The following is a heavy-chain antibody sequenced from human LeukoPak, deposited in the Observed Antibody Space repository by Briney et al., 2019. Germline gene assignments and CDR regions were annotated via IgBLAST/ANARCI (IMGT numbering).Heavy chain of an antibody. CDR3: ARRWNYGRNYYIDV. CDR1: GGSFSNYY. Sequence: SETLSLTCAVYGGSFSNYYWSWIRQPPGKGLEWIGEIDDSGRTNYNPSLMSRVTVSVDTSKNQFSLRLTSVTATDTAVYYCARRWNYGRNYYIDVWGNGATVSVSS. J-gene: IGHJ6*03. CDR2: IDDSGRT. V-gene: IGHV4-34*01. D-gene: IGHD1-7*01.